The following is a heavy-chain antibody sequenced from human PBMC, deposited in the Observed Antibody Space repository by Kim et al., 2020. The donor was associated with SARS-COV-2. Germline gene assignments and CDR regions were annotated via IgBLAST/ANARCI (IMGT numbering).Heavy chain of an antibody. V-gene: IGHV3-30*18. D-gene: IGHD2-2*01. CDR3: AKGSRGYCSSTSCSAHYYYGMDV. J-gene: IGHJ6*02. CDR2: ISYDGSNK. CDR1: GFTFSSYG. Sequence: GGSLRLSCAASGFTFSSYGMHWVRQAPGKGLEWVAVISYDGSNKYYADSVKGRFTISRDNSKNTLYLQMNSLRAEDTAVYYCAKGSRGYCSSTSCSAHYYYGMDVWGQGTTVTVSS.